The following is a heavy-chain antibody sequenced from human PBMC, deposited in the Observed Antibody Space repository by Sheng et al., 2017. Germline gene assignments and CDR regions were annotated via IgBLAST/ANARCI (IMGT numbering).Heavy chain of an antibody. CDR1: GFTFRNYD. J-gene: IGHJ3*01. CDR3: ARGSDSGTYDTF. Sequence: VQLVESGGGLVKPGGSLRLSCAASGFTFRNYDMNWVRQAPGKGLEWVSCISSRSSYILSADSVKGRFTISRDNAENSLYLQMNSLRADDTAVYYCARGSDSGTYDTF. V-gene: IGHV3-21*01. CDR2: ISSRSSYI. D-gene: IGHD3-10*01.